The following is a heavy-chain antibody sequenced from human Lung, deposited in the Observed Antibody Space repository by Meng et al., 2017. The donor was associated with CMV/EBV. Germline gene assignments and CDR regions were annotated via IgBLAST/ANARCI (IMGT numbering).Heavy chain of an antibody. Sequence: GGPLRLXXAASGFTFSNAWMSWVRQAPGKGLEWVGRIKRNTDGGTRDHAAPVRGRFTISRDDSKNTLYLQMNSLTTEDTAVYYCTTAGANYEPDYWGQGTLVTVSS. CDR2: IKRNTDGGTR. CDR3: TTAGANYEPDY. CDR1: GFTFSNAW. V-gene: IGHV3-15*01. D-gene: IGHD3-22*01. J-gene: IGHJ4*02.